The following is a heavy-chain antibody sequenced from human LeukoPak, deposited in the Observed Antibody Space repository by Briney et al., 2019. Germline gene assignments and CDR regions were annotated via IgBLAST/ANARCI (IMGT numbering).Heavy chain of an antibody. J-gene: IGHJ4*02. CDR1: GGSISSYY. CDR2: IYYSGST. D-gene: IGHD2-21*02. CDR3: ARAAVVTFFDY. V-gene: IGHV4-59*01. Sequence: SETLSLTCTVSGGSISSYYWSWIRQPPGKGLEWIGYIYYSGSTNYNPSLKSRVTISVDTSKNQFSLKLSSVTAADTAVYSCARAAVVTFFDYWGQGTLVTVSS.